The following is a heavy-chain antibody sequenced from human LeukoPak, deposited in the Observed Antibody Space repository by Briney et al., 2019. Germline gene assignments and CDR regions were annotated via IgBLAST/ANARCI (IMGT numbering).Heavy chain of an antibody. Sequence: GGSLRLSCAVSGFTLSDSAMHWVRQAPGRGLEYVSAISSNGGSTYYANSVKGRFTISRDNSKNMLYLQMGSLRAEDMAVYYCARARDDFWSYYYYYMDVWGKGTTVTVS. CDR1: GFTLSDSA. J-gene: IGHJ6*03. CDR2: ISSNGGST. V-gene: IGHV3-64*01. D-gene: IGHD3-3*01. CDR3: ARARDDFWSYYYYYMDV.